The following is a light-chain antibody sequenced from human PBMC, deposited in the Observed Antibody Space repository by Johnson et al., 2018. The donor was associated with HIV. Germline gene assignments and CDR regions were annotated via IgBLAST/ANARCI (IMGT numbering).Light chain of an antibody. CDR2: DNN. CDR3: GTWDSSLSALWV. Sequence: SVLTQPPSVSAAPGQKVTISCSGSSSNIGNNYVSWYQQLPGTAPKLLIYDNNKRPSGIPDRFSGSKSGTSATLSITGLQAGDEADDYCGTWDSSLSALWVFGTGTKVTVL. J-gene: IGLJ1*01. CDR1: SSNIGNNY. V-gene: IGLV1-51*01.